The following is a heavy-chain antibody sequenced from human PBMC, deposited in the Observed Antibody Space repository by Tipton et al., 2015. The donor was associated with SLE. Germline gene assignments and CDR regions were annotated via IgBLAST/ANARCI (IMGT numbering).Heavy chain of an antibody. CDR1: DGSISSFY. CDR3: AREDRGGDYYYHYMDV. J-gene: IGHJ6*03. CDR2: IWHGGST. D-gene: IGHD3-10*01. Sequence: LRLSCTVSDGSISSFYWSWIRQPPGKGLEWIGSIWHGGSTYYNPSLKSRVTISVDTSKNQFSLRLSSVTAADTAFYYCAREDRGGDYYYHYMDVWGKGLMVTVSS. V-gene: IGHV4-59*12.